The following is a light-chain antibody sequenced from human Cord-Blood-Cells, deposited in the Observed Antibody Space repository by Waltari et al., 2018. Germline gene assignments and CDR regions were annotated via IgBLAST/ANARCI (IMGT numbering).Light chain of an antibody. CDR2: DVS. V-gene: IGLV2-14*01. Sequence: QSALTQPASVSGSPGQSITISCTGTSSAVGGYNYVSCYQQHPGKTPKFMIYDVSNRPAGVINLFSGSKSGNTASLTISGLQAEDEADYYCSSYTSSSSYVFGTRTKVTVL. CDR3: SSYTSSSSYV. CDR1: SSAVGGYNY. J-gene: IGLJ1*01.